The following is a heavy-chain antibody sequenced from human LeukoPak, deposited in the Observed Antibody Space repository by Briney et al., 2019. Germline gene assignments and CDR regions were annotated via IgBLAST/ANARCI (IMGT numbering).Heavy chain of an antibody. CDR2: IKQDGSEK. V-gene: IGHV3-7*01. CDR1: GFTFSSYW. D-gene: IGHD1-26*01. CDR3: ARGFRPSPWELPIFDY. J-gene: IGHJ4*02. Sequence: GGSLRLSCAASGFTFSSYWMSWVRQAPGKGLEWVANIKQDGSEKYYVDSVKGRFTISRDNAKNSLYLQMNSLRAEDTAVYYCARGFRPSPWELPIFDYWGQGTLVTVSS.